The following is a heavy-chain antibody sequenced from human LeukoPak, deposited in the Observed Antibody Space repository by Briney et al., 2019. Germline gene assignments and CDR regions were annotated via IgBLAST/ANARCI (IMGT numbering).Heavy chain of an antibody. J-gene: IGHJ5*02. CDR1: GFTFSSYG. V-gene: IGHV3-30*02. D-gene: IGHD6-13*01. CDR2: IRYDGSNK. CDR3: AKAVPSYSSSWLENWFGP. Sequence: GGSLRLSCAASGFTFSSYGMHWVRQAPGKGLEWVAFIRYDGSNKYYADSVKGRFTISRDNSKNTLYLQMNSLRAEDTAVYYCAKAVPSYSSSWLENWFGPWGQGTLVTVSS.